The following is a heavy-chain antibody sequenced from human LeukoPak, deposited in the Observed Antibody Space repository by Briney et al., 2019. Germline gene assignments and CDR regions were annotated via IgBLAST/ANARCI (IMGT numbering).Heavy chain of an antibody. Sequence: PGGSLRLSCAASGFTFSTYWMHWVRQTPGKGLVWVSSIRNDGTTTNYADSVKGRFTISRDSAKNTLYLQMNSLRAEDTAVYYCVILYKIEGADLWGRGTLVTVSS. V-gene: IGHV3-74*01. D-gene: IGHD1-14*01. J-gene: IGHJ2*01. CDR3: VILYKIEGADL. CDR2: IRNDGTTT. CDR1: GFTFSTYW.